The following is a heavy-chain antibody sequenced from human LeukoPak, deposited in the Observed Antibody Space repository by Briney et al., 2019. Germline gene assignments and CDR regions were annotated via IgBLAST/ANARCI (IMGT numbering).Heavy chain of an antibody. D-gene: IGHD3-22*01. CDR2: INPSGGST. V-gene: IGHV1-46*01. Sequence: ASVKVSCKASGYTFTGYYMHWVRQAPGQGLEWMGIINPSGGSTSYAQKFQGRVTMTRDTSTSTVYMELSSLRSDDTAVYYCARAERSMYYYDSSGPSDYWGQGTLVTVSS. CDR3: ARAERSMYYYDSSGPSDY. CDR1: GYTFTGYY. J-gene: IGHJ4*02.